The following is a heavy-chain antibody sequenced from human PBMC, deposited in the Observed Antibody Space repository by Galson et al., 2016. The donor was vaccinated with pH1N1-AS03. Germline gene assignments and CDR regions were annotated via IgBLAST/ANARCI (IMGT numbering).Heavy chain of an antibody. V-gene: IGHV1-2*02. Sequence: SVKVSCKASGYTFTGYYMHWVRQAPGQGLEWMGWINPNSGGTNYAQKFQGRVTMTSDTSISTAYMELSRLRSGDTAVYYCARSHPDFDSSGYYFDYWGQGTLVTVSS. J-gene: IGHJ4*02. CDR2: INPNSGGT. CDR3: ARSHPDFDSSGYYFDY. D-gene: IGHD3-22*01. CDR1: GYTFTGYY.